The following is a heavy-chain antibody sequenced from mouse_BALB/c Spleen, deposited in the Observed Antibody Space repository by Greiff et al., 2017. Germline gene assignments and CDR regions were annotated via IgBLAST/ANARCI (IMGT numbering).Heavy chain of an antibody. D-gene: IGHD2-14*01. CDR2: ISCYNGAT. CDR1: GYSFTGYY. Sequence: LVKPGASVKISCKASGYSFTGYYMHWVKQSHGKSLEWIGYISCYNGATSYNQKFKGKATFTVDTSSRTAYMQFNSLTSEDSAVCYCARGVLRPHFDYGGQGTTVTV. V-gene: IGHV1S34*01. CDR3: ARGVLRPHFDY. J-gene: IGHJ2*01.